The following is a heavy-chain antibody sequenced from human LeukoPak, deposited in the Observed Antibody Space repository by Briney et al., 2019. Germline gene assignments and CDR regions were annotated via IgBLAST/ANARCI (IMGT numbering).Heavy chain of an antibody. D-gene: IGHD5-24*01. V-gene: IGHV3-7*01. CDR1: GFTFSSYW. J-gene: IGHJ6*02. Sequence: GGSLRLSCAASGFTFSSYWMSWVRQAPGKGLEWVANIKQDGSEKYYVDSVKGRFTVSRDNAKNSLYLQMNSLRAEDTAVYYCARVSEMATIYLYYYYGKDVWGQGTTVTVSS. CDR3: ARVSEMATIYLYYYYGKDV. CDR2: IKQDGSEK.